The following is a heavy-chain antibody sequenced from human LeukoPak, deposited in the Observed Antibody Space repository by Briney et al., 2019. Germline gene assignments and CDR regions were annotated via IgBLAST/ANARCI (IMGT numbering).Heavy chain of an antibody. CDR2: INHSGST. CDR1: VGSFSVYY. CDR3: ARGSGYNDYVWGSYRYYFDY. Sequence: PSETLSLTCAVYVGSFSVYYWSGIRQPPGKGLEWIGEINHSGSTNYNPSLKSRVTISVDTSKHQYSLKLSSVTAADTAVYYCARGSGYNDYVWGSYRYYFDYWGQGTLVTVSS. V-gene: IGHV4-34*01. J-gene: IGHJ4*02. D-gene: IGHD3-16*02.